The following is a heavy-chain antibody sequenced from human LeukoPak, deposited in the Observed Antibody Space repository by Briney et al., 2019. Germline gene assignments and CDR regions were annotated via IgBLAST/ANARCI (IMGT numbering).Heavy chain of an antibody. J-gene: IGHJ4*02. D-gene: IGHD2-21*02. V-gene: IGHV3-43*02. Sequence: GRSLRLSCAASGFIFSSTGMHWVRQAPGKGLEWVSLIAGDGSRTYSADSVKGRFTISRDNSKNSLYLQMNSLRTEDTALYYCAKDRGGDIDYWGQGTLVAVSS. CDR3: AKDRGGDIDY. CDR1: GFIFSSTG. CDR2: IAGDGSRT.